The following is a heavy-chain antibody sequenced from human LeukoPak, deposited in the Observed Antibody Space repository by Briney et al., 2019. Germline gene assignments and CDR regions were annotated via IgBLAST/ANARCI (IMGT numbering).Heavy chain of an antibody. V-gene: IGHV5-51*01. J-gene: IGHJ6*02. CDR2: IYPGDSDT. Sequence: GESLKISCKGSGYSFTSYWIGWVRQMPGKGLEWMGIIYPGDSDTRYSPSFQGQVTISADKSISTAYLQWSSLKASDTAMYYCARQPPRRFMVTGYYYYGMDVWGQGTTVTVSS. CDR1: GYSFTSYW. CDR3: ARQPPRRFMVTGYYYYGMDV. D-gene: IGHD5-18*01.